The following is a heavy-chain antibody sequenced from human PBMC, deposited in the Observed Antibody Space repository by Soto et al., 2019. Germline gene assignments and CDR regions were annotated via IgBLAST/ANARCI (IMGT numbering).Heavy chain of an antibody. CDR3: ARSYHGSGSYICDY. D-gene: IGHD3-10*01. V-gene: IGHV1-2*02. CDR2: INPNSGGT. Sequence: ASVKVSCKASGYTFTGYYMHWVRQAPGQGLEWMGWINPNSGGTNYAQKFQGRVTITGDTSTSTAYMELSSLRSEDTAVYYCARSYHGSGSYICDYWGQGTLVTV. CDR1: GYTFTGYY. J-gene: IGHJ4*02.